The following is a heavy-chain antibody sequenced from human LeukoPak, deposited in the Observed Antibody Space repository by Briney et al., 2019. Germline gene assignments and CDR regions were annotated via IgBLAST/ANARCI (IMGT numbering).Heavy chain of an antibody. CDR1: GFTFSSNA. CDR3: AYTGHGLHVPIAANEEAYYFAY. D-gene: IGHD6-13*01. CDR2: ISGSGGST. V-gene: IGHV3-23*01. Sequence: GGSLRLSCAASGFTFSSNAMSWVRHAPGKGLEWVSAISGSGGSTYYADSVKGRFTIYRDNYPNTLYLQMNSLTAEATAVYSCAYTGHGLHVPIAANEEAYYFAYWGQGTLVTVSS. J-gene: IGHJ4*02.